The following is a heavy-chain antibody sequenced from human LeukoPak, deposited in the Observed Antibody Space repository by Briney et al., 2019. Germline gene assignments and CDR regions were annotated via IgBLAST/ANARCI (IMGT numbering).Heavy chain of an antibody. CDR2: ISYDGSNK. V-gene: IGHV3-30*18. D-gene: IGHD3-22*01. CDR3: AKDGPGSGYYYRYFDY. J-gene: IGHJ4*02. CDR1: GFILRSYA. Sequence: QPGGSLRLSCAASGFILRSYAMSWVRQAPGKGLEWVAVISYDGSNKYYADSVKGRFTISRDNSKNTLYLQMNSLRAEDTAVYYCAKDGPGSGYYYRYFDYWGQGTLVTVSS.